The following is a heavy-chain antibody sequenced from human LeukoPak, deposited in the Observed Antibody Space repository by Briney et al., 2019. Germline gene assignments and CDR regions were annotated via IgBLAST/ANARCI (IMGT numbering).Heavy chain of an antibody. CDR2: ISGSGGST. CDR1: GFSFSTYV. D-gene: IGHD3-10*02. Sequence: PGGSLRLSCAASGFSFSTYVMTWVRQAPGKGLERVSTISGSGGSTYYADSVKGRFAISRDNSKSMLFLQLNSLRAEDTALYYCARDLHYYVAMDVWGQGTTVTVSS. J-gene: IGHJ6*02. V-gene: IGHV3-23*01. CDR3: ARDLHYYVAMDV.